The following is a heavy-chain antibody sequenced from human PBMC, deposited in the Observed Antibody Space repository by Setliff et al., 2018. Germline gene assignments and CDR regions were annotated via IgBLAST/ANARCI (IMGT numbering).Heavy chain of an antibody. Sequence: PGGSLRLSCEASGFTFRTYEMIWVRQAPGKGLEWVSYVASTGSFTKEADSVRGRFSVSRDNSKKSVFLQRNDLRVEDTAVYFCAKGGDWDDEHYAFDIWGQGTMVTVSS. V-gene: IGHV3-48*03. CDR1: GFTFRTYE. CDR3: AKGGDWDDEHYAFDI. CDR2: VASTGSFT. J-gene: IGHJ3*02. D-gene: IGHD1-1*01.